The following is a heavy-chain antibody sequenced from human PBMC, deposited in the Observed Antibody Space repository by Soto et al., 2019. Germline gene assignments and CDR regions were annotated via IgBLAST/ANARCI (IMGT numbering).Heavy chain of an antibody. CDR1: GASISSYY. CDR3: ARNNHFDS. J-gene: IGHJ4*02. V-gene: IGHV4-59*01. CDR2: ISSSGS. Sequence: SETLSLTCTVSGASISSYYWSWIRQPPGKGLEWIGYISSSGSNYNPSLKSRVTISLDKSKNEFSLRMKSVTAADTAVYYCARNNHFDSWGQGTLVTVSS.